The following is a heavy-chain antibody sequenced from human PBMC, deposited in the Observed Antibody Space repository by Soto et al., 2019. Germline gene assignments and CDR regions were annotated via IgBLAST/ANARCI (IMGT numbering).Heavy chain of an antibody. Sequence: SETLSLTCSVSGDSISNSRFYWAWIRQPPGEGLEWIGSIYHTGNAYYNPSLKSRVTISVDTSKNQFSLKLSSVTAADTAVYYCARAKAPLYSSSWYWFDPWGQGTLVTVSS. CDR3: ARAKAPLYSSSWYWFDP. CDR2: IYHTGNA. D-gene: IGHD6-13*01. CDR1: GDSISNSRFY. V-gene: IGHV4-39*07. J-gene: IGHJ5*02.